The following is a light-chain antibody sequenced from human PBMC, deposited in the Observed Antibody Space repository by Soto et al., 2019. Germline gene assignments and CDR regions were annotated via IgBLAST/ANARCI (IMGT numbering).Light chain of an antibody. Sequence: LAQSPATLSLSPVQRSTLSCKASQDVSIFLAWYQQKPGRAPRLLIHDASNRATGVPARFSGSGSGRDFPLTITGLEPEDFAVYSCQQRSTWHYTFGQGTKLEV. V-gene: IGKV3-11*02. CDR3: QQRSTWHYT. J-gene: IGKJ2*01. CDR2: DAS. CDR1: QDVSIF.